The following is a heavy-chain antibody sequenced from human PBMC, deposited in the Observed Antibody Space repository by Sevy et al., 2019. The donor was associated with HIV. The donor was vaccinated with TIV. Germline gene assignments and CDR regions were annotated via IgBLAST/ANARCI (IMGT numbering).Heavy chain of an antibody. V-gene: IGHV3-30*14. D-gene: IGHD3-9*01. CDR1: GFTFNNYA. J-gene: IGHJ4*02. CDR2: ISYDATSR. CDR3: AKDGGSGNYDALHFDS. Sequence: GGSLRLSCSASGFTFNNYAMHWVRQAPGKGLEWVAVISYDATSRYYADSMKGRFTISRDNSRHILYLQMSGLRTDETAVYYCAKDGGSGNYDALHFDSWGQGSLVTVSS.